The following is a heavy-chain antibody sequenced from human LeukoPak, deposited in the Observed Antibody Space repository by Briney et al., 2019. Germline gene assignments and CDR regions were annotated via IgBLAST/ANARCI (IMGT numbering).Heavy chain of an antibody. CDR3: TRLAPGSSRDY. D-gene: IGHD2-15*01. CDR2: IKNDGGDT. Sequence: GGSLRLSCAASGFTFSHYWRSWVRQSPGKGLEWVATIKNDGGDTLYADSVKGRLTSSRDDAKNSLFLQFHSLRVDVTAVYYCTRLAPGSSRDYWGQGTLVTVSS. V-gene: IGHV3-7*01. J-gene: IGHJ4*02. CDR1: GFTFSHYW.